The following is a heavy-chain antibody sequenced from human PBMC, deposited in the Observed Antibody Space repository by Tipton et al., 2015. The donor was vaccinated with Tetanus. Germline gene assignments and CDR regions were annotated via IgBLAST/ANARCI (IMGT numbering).Heavy chain of an antibody. D-gene: IGHD3-16*01. CDR1: DGPVSSGGFY. J-gene: IGHJ5*02. V-gene: IGHV4-61*08. Sequence: LRLSCSVSDGPVSSGGFYWGWVRQVTGKGLEWIGNIYYSGTTNYDPSLRGRVTMSIDTSKNRFPLKLDSVTAADTAIYYCARALKQGANWFDPWGQGTLVAVSS. CDR3: ARALKQGANWFDP. CDR2: IYYSGTT.